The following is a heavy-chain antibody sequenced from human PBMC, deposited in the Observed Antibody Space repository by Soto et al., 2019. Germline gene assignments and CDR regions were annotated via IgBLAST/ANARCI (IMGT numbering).Heavy chain of an antibody. D-gene: IGHD3-16*01. CDR1: GFMFSAYT. Sequence: PGGSLRLSCAASGFMFSAYTMNWVRQAPGKGLEWLSSISDDSSYIDYADSLRGRFTVSRDNARNSLYLQIDSLGVDDTAVYYCATPYYFNHWGPGTLVTVSS. J-gene: IGHJ1*01. CDR3: ATPYYFNH. CDR2: ISDDSSYI. V-gene: IGHV3-21*06.